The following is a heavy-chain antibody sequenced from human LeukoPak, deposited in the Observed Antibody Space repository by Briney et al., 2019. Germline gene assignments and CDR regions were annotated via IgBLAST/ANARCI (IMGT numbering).Heavy chain of an antibody. V-gene: IGHV1-8*01. CDR3: ARGFITYYYYCMDV. CDR2: MNPNSGKT. CDR1: GYTFTNYD. Sequence: ASVKVSFKASGYTFTNYDINWVRQATGQGLEWMGWMNPNSGKTGYAQKCQGRVTMTRNTSISTAYMELSSLRSEDTAVYYCARGFITYYYYCMDVWGKGTTVTISS. D-gene: IGHD3-22*01. J-gene: IGHJ6*03.